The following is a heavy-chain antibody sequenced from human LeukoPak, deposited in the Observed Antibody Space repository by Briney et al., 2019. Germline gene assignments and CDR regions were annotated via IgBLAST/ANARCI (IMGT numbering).Heavy chain of an antibody. V-gene: IGHV4-39*01. J-gene: IGHJ3*02. CDR3: ARHGFTMTPGAFDI. D-gene: IGHD3-22*01. CDR2: IYYSGST. Sequence: PSETLSLTCTVSGGSISSSSYYWGWIRQPPGKGLEWIGSIYYSGSTYYNPSLKSRVTISVDTSKNQFSLKLSSVTAADTAAYYCARHGFTMTPGAFDIWGQGTMVTVSS. CDR1: GGSISSSSYY.